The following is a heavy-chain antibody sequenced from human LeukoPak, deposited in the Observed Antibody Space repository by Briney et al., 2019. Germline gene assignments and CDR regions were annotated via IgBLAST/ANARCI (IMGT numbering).Heavy chain of an antibody. CDR3: AKGTSILKYCTNGDCSPFDY. V-gene: IGHV3-23*01. Sequence: QPGGSLTLSCAGSGFTFSSYAMSWDRQAPGQGLEWVSVISDSGDYTSYADSVRGRFTISRDNSRNTLYLQMISLRPEDTAVYYCAKGTSILKYCTNGDCSPFDYWGQGTLVTVSS. CDR2: ISDSGDYT. D-gene: IGHD2-8*01. J-gene: IGHJ4*02. CDR1: GFTFSSYA.